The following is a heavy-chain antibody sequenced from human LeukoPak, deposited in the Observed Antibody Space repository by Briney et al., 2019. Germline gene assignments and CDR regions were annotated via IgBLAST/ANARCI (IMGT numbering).Heavy chain of an antibody. CDR1: GGTISSHA. Sequence: SVKVSCKASGGTISSHAISWVRQAPGQGLEWMGGIIPIFGAAKYAQKFQGRVTIATDESTSTAYMELSSLTTEDTAVYYCARGAGTSPIYYWGQGTLVTVSS. J-gene: IGHJ4*02. D-gene: IGHD1-7*01. CDR3: ARGAGTSPIYY. V-gene: IGHV1-69*05. CDR2: IIPIFGAA.